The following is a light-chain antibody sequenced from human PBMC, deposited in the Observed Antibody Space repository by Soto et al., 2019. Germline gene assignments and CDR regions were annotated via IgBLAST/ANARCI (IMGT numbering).Light chain of an antibody. V-gene: IGLV2-14*03. Sequence: QSVLTQPASVYGSPGQSITMSCTGTSSDVGGYDYVSWYQQHPGKVPKLLIYDVSHRPSGVSYRCSGDKSGNTASLTISGLQAEDEADYYCSSYTSSTTAIFGGGTKLTVL. CDR3: SSYTSSTTAI. CDR1: SSDVGGYDY. J-gene: IGLJ2*01. CDR2: DVS.